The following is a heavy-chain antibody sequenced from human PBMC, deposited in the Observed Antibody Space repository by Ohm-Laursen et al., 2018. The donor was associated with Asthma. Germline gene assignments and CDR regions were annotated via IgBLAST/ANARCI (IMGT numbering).Heavy chain of an antibody. CDR3: ASPREVGASEIFAFGI. J-gene: IGHJ3*02. CDR2: ITPFNGNT. CDR1: GYTFTYRS. Sequence: SVKVSCKTSGYTFTYRSLHWVRQAPGQALEWMGWITPFNGNTNYAQKFQDRVTITRDRSMSTAYMELSSLRSEDTAMYYCASPREVGASEIFAFGIWGQGTMVTVSS. V-gene: IGHV1-45*02. D-gene: IGHD1-26*01.